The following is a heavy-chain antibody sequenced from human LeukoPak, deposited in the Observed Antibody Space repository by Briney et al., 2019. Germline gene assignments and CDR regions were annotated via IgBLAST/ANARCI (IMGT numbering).Heavy chain of an antibody. CDR2: ISYDGSNK. D-gene: IGHD5-24*01. J-gene: IGHJ4*02. Sequence: GGSLRLSCAASGFTFRSYAMNWVRQAPGKGLEWVAVISYDGSNKYYADSVKGRFTISRDNSKNTLYLQMNSLRAGDTAVYYCAKAPLMATIDYWGQGTLVTVSS. CDR1: GFTFRSYA. V-gene: IGHV3-30*18. CDR3: AKAPLMATIDY.